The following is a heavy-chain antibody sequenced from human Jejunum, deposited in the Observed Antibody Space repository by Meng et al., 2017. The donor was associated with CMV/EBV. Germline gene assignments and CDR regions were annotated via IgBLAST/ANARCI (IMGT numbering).Heavy chain of an antibody. D-gene: IGHD6-13*01. CDR3: VRELKEAAAHFDY. V-gene: IGHV1-18*01. J-gene: IGHJ4*02. Sequence: GMRGGREATGKGGERMGWKRGKKGEKKKEKKKKGRATMNKETSKSTDYMDLRSLKTEDTDVYYCVRELKEAAAHFDYWGQGTLVTVSS. CDR1: G. CDR2: KRGKKGEK.